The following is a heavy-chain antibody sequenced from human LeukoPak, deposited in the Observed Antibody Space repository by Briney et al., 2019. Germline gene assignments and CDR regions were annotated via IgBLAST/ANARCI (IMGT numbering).Heavy chain of an antibody. CDR1: GGSISTYY. CDR2: IYYSGST. Sequence: SETLSLTCTVSGGSISTYYWSWIRQPPGKGLEWIGYIYYSGSTNYNPSLKSRVTISGDTSKNQFSLKLSSVTAADTAVYYCARVSYDSSGYSYVLDYFDYWGQGTLVTVSS. V-gene: IGHV4-59*08. CDR3: ARVSYDSSGYSYVLDYFDY. J-gene: IGHJ4*02. D-gene: IGHD3-22*01.